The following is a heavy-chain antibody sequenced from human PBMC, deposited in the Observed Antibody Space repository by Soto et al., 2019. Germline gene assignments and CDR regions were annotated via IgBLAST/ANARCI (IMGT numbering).Heavy chain of an antibody. Sequence: ESGGGVVQPGRSLKLSCTASGFTFNFYSIHWVRQAPGKGLEWVAVMSYDGTKKFFADSVKGRFTISRDNSKNTLLLDMDRLTTEDTAMYYCARDGDSSGWNYWYFDLWGRGTRVTVSS. V-gene: IGHV3-30*04. J-gene: IGHJ2*01. D-gene: IGHD6-19*01. CDR2: MSYDGTKK. CDR1: GFTFNFYS. CDR3: ARDGDSSGWNYWYFDL.